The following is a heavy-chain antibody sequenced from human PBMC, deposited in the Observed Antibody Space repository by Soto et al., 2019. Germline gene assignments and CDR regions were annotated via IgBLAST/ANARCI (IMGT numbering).Heavy chain of an antibody. CDR2: IIPIFGTA. CDR1: GGTFSSYA. Sequence: QVQLVQSGAEVKKPGSSVKVSCMASGGTFSSYAISWVRQAPGQGLEWMGGIIPIFGTANYAQKFQGRVTITADESTSTAYMELSSLRSEDTAVYYCARWPDSRYYYGMDVWGQGTTVTVSS. CDR3: ARWPDSRYYYGMDV. V-gene: IGHV1-69*01. D-gene: IGHD2-15*01. J-gene: IGHJ6*02.